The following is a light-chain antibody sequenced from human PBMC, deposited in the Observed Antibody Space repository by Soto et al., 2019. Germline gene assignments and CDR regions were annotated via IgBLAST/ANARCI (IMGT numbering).Light chain of an antibody. CDR1: QSVGNN. CDR2: GAY. J-gene: IGKJ1*01. V-gene: IGKV3-15*01. Sequence: EIVMTQSPSTLSGSPGERTTLSCGASQSVGNNLAWYQQKPVQAPRLLVYGAYTRATGIPARFSGSGSGTDFTLTISSLQSEDFAVYYCQHYNYWPPKTFGQGTKVDIK. CDR3: QHYNYWPPKT.